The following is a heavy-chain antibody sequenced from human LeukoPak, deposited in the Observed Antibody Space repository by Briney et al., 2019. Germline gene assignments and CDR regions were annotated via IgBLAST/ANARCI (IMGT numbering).Heavy chain of an antibody. Sequence: PGGSLRLSCEASGFTFTSYAMSWVRQAPGKGLEWVSAISGSGGTTYYADSVKGRFTISRDNSKNTLYLQMNSLRAEDTAVYYCAKNREEVATIEVYWGQGTLVTVSS. V-gene: IGHV3-23*01. CDR2: ISGSGGTT. J-gene: IGHJ4*02. D-gene: IGHD5-24*01. CDR3: AKNREEVATIEVY. CDR1: GFTFTSYA.